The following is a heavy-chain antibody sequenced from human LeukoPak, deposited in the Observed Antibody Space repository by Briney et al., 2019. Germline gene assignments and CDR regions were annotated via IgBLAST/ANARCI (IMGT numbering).Heavy chain of an antibody. CDR3: ARQIAVAAPPEPNWFDS. Sequence: SETLSLTCSVSGDSISSGLYYWGWIRQSPGKGLEYIGSIFYSGTTYYTPSFKSRVTMSLDSPKNQFSLRLTSVTAADTAVYYCARQIAVAAPPEPNWFDSWGQGTLVTVSS. CDR2: IFYSGTT. CDR1: GDSISSGLYY. V-gene: IGHV4-39*01. J-gene: IGHJ5*01. D-gene: IGHD2-21*01.